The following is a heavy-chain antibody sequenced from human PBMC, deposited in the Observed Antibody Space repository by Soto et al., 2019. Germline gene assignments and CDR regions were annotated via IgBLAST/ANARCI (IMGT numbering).Heavy chain of an antibody. J-gene: IGHJ6*02. V-gene: IGHV3-33*01. Sequence: PGGSLRLSCAASGFTFSGYGMHWVRQAPGKGLEWVANIWYDGSNKYYADTVKGRFTISRDDSKNTLYLQMNSLRAEDTAVYYCARELRGYSYFAYYGMDVWGQGTTVTVSS. CDR3: ARELRGYSYFAYYGMDV. D-gene: IGHD5-18*01. CDR1: GFTFSGYG. CDR2: IWYDGSNK.